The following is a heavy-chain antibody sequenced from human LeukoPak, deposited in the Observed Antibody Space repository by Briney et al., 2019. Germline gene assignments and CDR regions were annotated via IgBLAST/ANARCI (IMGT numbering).Heavy chain of an antibody. D-gene: IGHD3-16*02. J-gene: IGHJ4*02. CDR2: ISSSSSYI. V-gene: IGHV3-21*01. Sequence: PGGSLRLSCAASGFTFSSYAMNWVRQAPGKGLEWVSSISSSSSYIYYADSVKGRFTISRDNAKNSLYLQINSLRAEDTAVYYCARASIGDYVWGSYRLYYFDYWGQGTLVTVSS. CDR1: GFTFSSYA. CDR3: ARASIGDYVWGSYRLYYFDY.